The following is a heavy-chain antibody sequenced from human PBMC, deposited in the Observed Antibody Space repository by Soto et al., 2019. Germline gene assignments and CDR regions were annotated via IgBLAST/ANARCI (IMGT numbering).Heavy chain of an antibody. D-gene: IGHD6-13*01. CDR3: ARELRWSHIYYGMDV. V-gene: IGHV3-30-3*01. CDR2: ISYDGSNK. CDR1: GFTFSSYA. Sequence: QVQLVESGGGVVQPGRSLRLSCAASGFTFSSYAMHWVRQAPGKGLEWVAVISYDGSNKYYADSVKGRFTISRDNSKNTLYLQMNSLRAEDTAVYYCARELRWSHIYYGMDVWGQGTTVTVSS. J-gene: IGHJ6*02.